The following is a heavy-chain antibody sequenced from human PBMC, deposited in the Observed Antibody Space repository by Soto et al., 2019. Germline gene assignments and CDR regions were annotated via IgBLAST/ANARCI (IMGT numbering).Heavy chain of an antibody. V-gene: IGHV3-30*18. CDR2: TSYDGRHT. D-gene: IGHD3-10*01. CDR1: GFPFSEYG. CDR3: AKTRNSVINYNYYDNMDV. Sequence: GGSLSLSCTASGFPFSEYGIHWVRQAPGKGLEWVAITSYDGRHTSYVDSVKGRFTVSRDNSGNTAFLEMNRLRVEDTAVYYCAKTRNSVINYNYYDNMDVWGQGTTVTVSS. J-gene: IGHJ6*02.